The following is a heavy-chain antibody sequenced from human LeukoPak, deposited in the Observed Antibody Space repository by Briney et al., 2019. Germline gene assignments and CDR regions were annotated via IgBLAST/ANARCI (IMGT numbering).Heavy chain of an antibody. CDR3: ARGGWRYHLH. CDR2: INHSGST. Sequence: SETLSLTCAVYGGSFSGYNWSWIRQPPGKGLEWIGEINHSGSTNYNPSLKSRVTISVDTSKNQFSLKLSSVTAADTAVYYCARGGWRYHLHWGQGTLVTVSS. J-gene: IGHJ4*02. CDR1: GGSFSGYN. V-gene: IGHV4-34*01. D-gene: IGHD2-2*01.